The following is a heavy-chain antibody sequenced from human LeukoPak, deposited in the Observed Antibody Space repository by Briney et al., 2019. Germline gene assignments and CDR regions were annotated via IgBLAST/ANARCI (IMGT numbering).Heavy chain of an antibody. J-gene: IGHJ6*04. D-gene: IGHD3-10*02. CDR2: ISSSGSTI. V-gene: IGHV3-48*03. CDR3: AELGITMIGGV. Sequence: GGSLRLSCAASGFTFSSYAMSWVRQAPGKGLEWVSYISSSGSTIYYADSVKGRFTISRDNAKNSLYLQMNSLRAEDTAVYYCAELGITMIGGVWGKGATVTISS. CDR1: GFTFSSYA.